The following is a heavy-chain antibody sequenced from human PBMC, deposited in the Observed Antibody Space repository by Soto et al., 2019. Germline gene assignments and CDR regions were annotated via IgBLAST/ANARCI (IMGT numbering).Heavy chain of an antibody. CDR2: TKQDESEK. V-gene: IGHV3-7*01. D-gene: IGHD6-25*01. CDR3: VREGDSGFFS. CDR1: GFTFGDYW. Sequence: EVQLVESGGGLVQPGGSLRLSCATSGFTFGDYWMSWVRQAPGKRLEWVANTKQDESEKYYVGSVKGRFTISRDNAKNSLYLQMNSLRAEDTAVYFCVREGDSGFFSWGQGTLVTVPS. J-gene: IGHJ5*02.